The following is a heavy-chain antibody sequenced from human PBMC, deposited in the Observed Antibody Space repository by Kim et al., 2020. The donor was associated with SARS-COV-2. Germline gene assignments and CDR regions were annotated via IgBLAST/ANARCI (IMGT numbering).Heavy chain of an antibody. V-gene: IGHV4-39*02. CDR3: ARDRDFDWLEDFDY. Sequence: PSRKSRVTISVDTSKNRFSLKLSSVTAADTAVYYCARDRDFDWLEDFDYWGQGTLVTVSS. D-gene: IGHD3-9*01. J-gene: IGHJ4*02.